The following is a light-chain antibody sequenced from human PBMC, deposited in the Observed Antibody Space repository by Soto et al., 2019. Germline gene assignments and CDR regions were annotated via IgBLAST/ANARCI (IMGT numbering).Light chain of an antibody. J-gene: IGKJ4*01. CDR3: QQYYHWGLS. V-gene: IGKV3D-15*01. CDR2: ASS. CDR1: QNVDTK. Sequence: VMTQSPATLSVSPGEGVTPFCRASQNVDTKLAWYQMKPGQAPRLLIYASSTRAAGIPGTFSGSGSGTQFSLTISSVQSEDSAVYYCQQYYHWGLSFGGGTKVEI.